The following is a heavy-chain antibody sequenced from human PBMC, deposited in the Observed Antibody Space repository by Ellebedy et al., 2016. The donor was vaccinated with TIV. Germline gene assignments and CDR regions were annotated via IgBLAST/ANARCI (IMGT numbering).Heavy chain of an antibody. Sequence: MPSETLSLTCSVSGGSIGRYFWTWIRQSPEKGLEWIGYVFSSGYTNYNPSLESRVTTSIDTSKGQFSLRLTSVTAADTAVYYCARGRWLQPYFDYWGQGTPVTVSS. V-gene: IGHV4-59*01. CDR1: GGSIGRYF. CDR2: VFSSGYT. J-gene: IGHJ4*02. D-gene: IGHD5-24*01. CDR3: ARGRWLQPYFDY.